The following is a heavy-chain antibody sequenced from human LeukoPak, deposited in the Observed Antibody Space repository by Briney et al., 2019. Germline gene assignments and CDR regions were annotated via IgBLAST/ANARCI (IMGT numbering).Heavy chain of an antibody. CDR2: IYNTSSYI. CDR1: GFTFSSYS. D-gene: IGHD3-10*01. Sequence: GGTLRLSCAASGFTFSSYSMNWVRQAPGKGLEWVSSIYNTSSYIYYADSVRGRFTISRDNAKNSLYLQMNHLRAEDTAVYYCARERSAILWFGGAPCAFDIWGQGTMVTLSS. V-gene: IGHV3-21*01. J-gene: IGHJ3*02. CDR3: ARERSAILWFGGAPCAFDI.